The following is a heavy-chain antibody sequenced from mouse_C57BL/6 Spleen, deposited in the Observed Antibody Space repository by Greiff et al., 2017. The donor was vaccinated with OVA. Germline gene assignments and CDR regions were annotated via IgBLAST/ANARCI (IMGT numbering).Heavy chain of an antibody. CDR1: GYSITSGYY. CDR3: ARDLSVITTGVPFDY. Sequence: EVKLQESGPGLVKPSQSLSLTCSVTGYSITSGYYWNWIRQFPGNKLEWMGYISYDGSNNYNPSLKNRISITRDTSKNQFFLKLNSVTTEDTATYYCARDLSVITTGVPFDYWGQGTTLTVSS. D-gene: IGHD1-1*01. J-gene: IGHJ2*01. CDR2: ISYDGSN. V-gene: IGHV3-6*01.